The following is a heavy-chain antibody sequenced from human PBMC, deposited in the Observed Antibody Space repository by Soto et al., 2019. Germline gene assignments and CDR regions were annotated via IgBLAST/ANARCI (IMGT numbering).Heavy chain of an antibody. CDR1: EYTFISYG. CDR2: INTANGDT. J-gene: IGHJ5*02. D-gene: IGHD3-10*02. Sequence: GASVKVSCKASEYTFISYGIHWMRQAPGQRLEWLGWINTANGDTKYSQKFQGRVSITRDTSASTAYMDLNRLRSEDTAVYYCVRVEYGDYVPLDLWGQGTLVTVSS. V-gene: IGHV1-3*04. CDR3: VRVEYGDYVPLDL.